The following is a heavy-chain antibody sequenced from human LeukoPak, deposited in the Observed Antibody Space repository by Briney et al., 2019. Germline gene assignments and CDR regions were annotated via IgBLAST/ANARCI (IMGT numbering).Heavy chain of an antibody. CDR1: GFTFSNYG. CDR3: ARGPFDY. CDR2: IRYDGSNK. V-gene: IGHV3-30*02. Sequence: PGGSLRLSCAASGFTFSNYGMHWVRQAPGKGLEWVAFIRYDGSNKYFADSLKGRFTISRDNSKNSLYLQMNSLRAEDTAVYYCARGPFDYWGQGTLVTVSS. J-gene: IGHJ4*02.